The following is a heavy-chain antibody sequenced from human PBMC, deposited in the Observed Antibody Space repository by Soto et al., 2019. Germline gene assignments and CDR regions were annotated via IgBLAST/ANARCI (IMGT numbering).Heavy chain of an antibody. CDR1: GGSISSSNW. V-gene: IGHV4-4*02. J-gene: IGHJ4*02. CDR2: IYHSGST. Sequence: SETLSLTCAVSGGSISSSNWWSWVRQPPGKGLEWIGEIYHSGSTNYNPSLKSRVTISVDTSKNQFSLKLSSVTAADTAVYYCARQFGEYFDYWGQGTLVTVSS. CDR3: ARQFGEYFDY. D-gene: IGHD3-10*01.